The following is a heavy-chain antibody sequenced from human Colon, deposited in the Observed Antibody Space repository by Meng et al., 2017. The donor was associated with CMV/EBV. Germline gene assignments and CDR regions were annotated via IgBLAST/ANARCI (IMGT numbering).Heavy chain of an antibody. V-gene: IGHV1-69*12. Sequence: QGQLLESGAELEKPWSSVKVSCNASGGTFDTSTFNWVRQAPGQGLEWMGGIIPMFGSPSYSQKFRGRVTITADELEVNSLRSEDTAVYYCARGKQAGFDLWGQGTLVTVSS. CDR3: ARGKQAGFDL. J-gene: IGHJ5*02. D-gene: IGHD6-13*01. CDR2: IIPMFGSP. CDR1: GGTFDTST.